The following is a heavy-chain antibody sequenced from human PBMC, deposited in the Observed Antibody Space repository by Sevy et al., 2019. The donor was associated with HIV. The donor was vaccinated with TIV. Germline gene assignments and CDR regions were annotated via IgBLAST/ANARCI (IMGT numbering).Heavy chain of an antibody. CDR2: ISSSGSSI. J-gene: IGHJ5*02. CDR1: GFTFSSYD. Sequence: GGSMRLSCTASGFTFSSYDMNWVRQAPGKGMEWVSKISSSGSSIYYADSVKGRFTISRDNAKNSLNLQMNSLRAEDTAVYYCTRNGGAFDNGFDPWGQGTLVTVSS. V-gene: IGHV3-48*03. D-gene: IGHD2-8*01. CDR3: TRNGGAFDNGFDP.